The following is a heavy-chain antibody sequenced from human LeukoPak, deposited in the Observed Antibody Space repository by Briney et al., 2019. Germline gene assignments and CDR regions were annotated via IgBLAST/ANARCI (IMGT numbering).Heavy chain of an antibody. D-gene: IGHD3-10*01. CDR3: ARGPDYGSGSYNYYYYYYMDV. V-gene: IGHV1-8*03. CDR2: VNPNSGNT. CDR1: GYTFTSYD. J-gene: IGHJ6*03. Sequence: ASVKVSCKASGYTFTSYDINWVRQATGQGLEWMGWVNPNSGNTGYAQKCQGRGTITRNTSISTAYMELSSLRSEDTAVYYCARGPDYGSGSYNYYYYYYMDVWGKGTTVTVSS.